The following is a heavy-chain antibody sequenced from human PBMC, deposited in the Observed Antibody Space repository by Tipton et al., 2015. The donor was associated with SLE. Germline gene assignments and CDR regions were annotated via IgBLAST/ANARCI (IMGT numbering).Heavy chain of an antibody. CDR3: VKDRYSSGWYYWYFDL. CDR1: GFTFSSYA. CDR2: ISSNRGST. D-gene: IGHD6-19*01. J-gene: IGHJ2*01. V-gene: IGHV3-64D*06. Sequence: SLRLSCSASGFTFSSYAMHWVRQAPGKGLEYVSAISSNRGSTYYADSVKGRFTISRDNSKNTLYLQMSSLRAEDTAVYYCVKDRYSSGWYYWYFDLWGRGTLVTVSS.